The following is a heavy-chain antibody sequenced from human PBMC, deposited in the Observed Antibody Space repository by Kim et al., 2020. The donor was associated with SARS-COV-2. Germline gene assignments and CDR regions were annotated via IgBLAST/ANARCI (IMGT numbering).Heavy chain of an antibody. D-gene: IGHD3-22*01. V-gene: IGHV4-59*01. Sequence: SETLSLTCTVSGGSISSYYWSWIRQPPGKGLEWIGYIYYSGSTNYNPSLKSRVTISVDTSKNQFSLKLSSVTAADTAVYYCARGKLSSDYYDSSFHNHPVNWFDPWGQGTLVTVSS. CDR2: IYYSGST. CDR1: GGSISSYY. J-gene: IGHJ5*02. CDR3: ARGKLSSDYYDSSFHNHPVNWFDP.